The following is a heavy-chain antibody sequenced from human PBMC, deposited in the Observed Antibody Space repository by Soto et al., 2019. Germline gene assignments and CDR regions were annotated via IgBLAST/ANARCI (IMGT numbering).Heavy chain of an antibody. CDR3: ARTTTDDDHIWGIYRPKDFDF. J-gene: IGHJ4*02. V-gene: IGHV4-31*01. CDR2: VFYSGTT. Sequence: QVLQQESGPGLVKPSQTLSLTCTVSGDSFSSGGYYWSWIRQHPGKGLEWIGYVFYSGTTYYSPSLKSLFSISVDTSTDQYSLSLSSVTAADTAVDYWARTTTDDDHIWGIYRPKDFDFWGQGTVVIVSS. D-gene: IGHD3-16*02. CDR1: GDSFSSGGYY.